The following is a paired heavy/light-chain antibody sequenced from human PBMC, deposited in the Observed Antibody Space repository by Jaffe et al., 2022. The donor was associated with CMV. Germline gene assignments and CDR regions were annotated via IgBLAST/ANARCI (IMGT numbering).Light chain of an antibody. V-gene: IGLV3-1*01. J-gene: IGLJ1*01. CDR3: QAWDRNTGV. CDR1: KLGDKY. CDR2: QDS. Sequence: SYELTQSPSVSVSPGQTASITCSGDKLGDKYVSWYQQKPGQSPLLVIYQDSKRPSGIPERFSGSNSGNTATLTISGTQAKDEADYYCQAWDRNTGVFGTGTKVTVL.
Heavy chain of an antibody. CDR2: IRQDGSEK. J-gene: IGHJ5*02. V-gene: IGHV3-7*01. D-gene: IGHD6-6*01. Sequence: EVQLVESGGGLVQPGGSLRLSCAASGFTFSRYWMTWVRQAPGKGLEWVANIRQDGSEKYYVDSVKGRFTISRDNAKNSLYLQMSSLSAEDTALYYCARDRPDYSSPSFNNWHDPWGQGTLVTVSS. CDR3: ARDRPDYSSPSFNNWHDP. CDR1: GFTFSRYW.